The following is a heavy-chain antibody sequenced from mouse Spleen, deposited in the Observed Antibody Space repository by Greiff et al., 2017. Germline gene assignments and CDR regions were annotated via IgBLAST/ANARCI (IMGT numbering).Heavy chain of an antibody. CDR1: GFTFSSYA. CDR2: ISSGGGNT. J-gene: IGHJ2*01. Sequence: EVMLVESGGGLVKLGGSLKLSCAASGFTFSSYAMSWVRQTPEKRLEWVATISSGGGNTYYPDSVKGRFTISRDNAKNTLYLQMSSLKSEDTAMYYCASQGDYFDYWGQGTTLTVSS. V-gene: IGHV5-9*01. CDR3: ASQGDYFDY.